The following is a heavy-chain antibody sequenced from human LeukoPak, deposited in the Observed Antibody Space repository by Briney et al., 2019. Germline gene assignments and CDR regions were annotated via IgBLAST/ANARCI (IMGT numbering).Heavy chain of an antibody. V-gene: IGHV3-11*01. J-gene: IGHJ5*02. CDR3: ATDGAGFET. Sequence: GGSLRLSCAASGFTFNDYYMSWIRQPPGKGLEWLSYINIGGTNTHYADSVKGRFTISRDNAKKSLYLEMNNLRAEDTAVYYCATDGAGFETWGQRVLVTVSS. CDR2: INIGGTNT. CDR1: GFTFNDYY.